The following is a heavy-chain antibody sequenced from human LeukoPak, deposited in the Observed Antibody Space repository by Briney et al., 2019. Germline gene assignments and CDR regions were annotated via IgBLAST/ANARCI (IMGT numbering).Heavy chain of an antibody. CDR1: GFTFSSYS. V-gene: IGHV3-21*01. CDR3: ARSLYDILTGYPDAFDI. D-gene: IGHD3-9*01. J-gene: IGHJ3*02. CDR2: ISSSSSYI. Sequence: GGSLILSCAASGFTFSSYSMNWVRQAPGKGLEWVSSISSSSSYIYYADSVKGRFTISRDNAKNSLYLQMNSLRAEDTAVYYCARSLYDILTGYPDAFDIWGQGTMVTVSS.